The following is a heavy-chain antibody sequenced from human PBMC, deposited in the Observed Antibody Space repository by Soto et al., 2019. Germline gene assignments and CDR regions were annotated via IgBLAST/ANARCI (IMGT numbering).Heavy chain of an antibody. CDR2: ISAYNGNT. CDR1: GYSFTSYR. Sequence: ASVKVYWKPSGYSFTSYRISWVRHDPRQGLEWMGWISAYNGNTNYAQKLQGRVTMTTDTSTSTAYMELRSLRSDDTAVYYCARDGSIVAAGKAILYYYGMDVWGQGTTVTVSS. D-gene: IGHD6-13*01. J-gene: IGHJ6*02. CDR3: ARDGSIVAAGKAILYYYGMDV. V-gene: IGHV1-18*01.